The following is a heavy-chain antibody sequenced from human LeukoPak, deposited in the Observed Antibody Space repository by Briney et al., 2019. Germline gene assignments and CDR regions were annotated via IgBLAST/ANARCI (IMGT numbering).Heavy chain of an antibody. V-gene: IGHV4-31*03. CDR1: GGSIRSGGYY. Sequence: SETLSLTCTVSGGSIRSGGYYWSWLRQHPGKGLEWIGYIYYSGSTYYNPSLKSRVTISVDTSKNQFSLKLSSVTAADTAVYYCARDYGGNGGMDVWGKGTTVTVSS. CDR2: IYYSGST. CDR3: ARDYGGNGGMDV. J-gene: IGHJ6*03. D-gene: IGHD4-23*01.